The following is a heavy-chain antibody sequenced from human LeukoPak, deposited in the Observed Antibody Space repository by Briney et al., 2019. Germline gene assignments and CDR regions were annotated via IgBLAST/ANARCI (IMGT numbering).Heavy chain of an antibody. CDR2: ISSSGSSI. V-gene: IGHV3-11*01. J-gene: IGHJ4*02. Sequence: PGGSLRLSCAASGFTFSDFYMSWIRQAPGKGLEWISYISSSGSSIYYGDSVRGRFTISRDNAKNSLYLQMNTLRAEDTAVYYCARDLSTSSEDWWDYWGQGTLVTVSS. CDR1: GFTFSDFY. D-gene: IGHD6-13*01. CDR3: ARDLSTSSEDWWDY.